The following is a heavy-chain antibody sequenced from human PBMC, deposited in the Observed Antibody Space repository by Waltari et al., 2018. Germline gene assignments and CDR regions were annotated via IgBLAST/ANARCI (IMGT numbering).Heavy chain of an antibody. CDR3: ARDRSSSWINDAFDI. CDR2: IYYSGGP. Sequence: QVQLQESGPGLVKPSETLSLTCTVSGGSISSYYWSWIRQPPGKGLEWIGYIYYSGGPNYNPSLKSRVTISGGTSKNQFSRKLSSVTAADTAVYYCARDRSSSWINDAFDIWGQGTMVTVSS. J-gene: IGHJ3*02. V-gene: IGHV4-59*01. D-gene: IGHD6-13*01. CDR1: GGSISSYY.